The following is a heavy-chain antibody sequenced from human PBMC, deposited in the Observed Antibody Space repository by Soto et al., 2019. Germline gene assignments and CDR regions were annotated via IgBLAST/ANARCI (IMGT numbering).Heavy chain of an antibody. CDR3: AKRTGFLDSYGMDV. CDR2: ITGSGGGT. J-gene: IGHJ6*02. Sequence: EVQLLESGGGLVQPGDSLRLSCAASGFTFSNFAMSWVRQAPGKGLEWVSSITGSGGGTYYADSVKGRFIISRDNSKNTVYLQMNSLRAEDTAIYYCAKRTGFLDSYGMDVWGQGTTVTVSS. V-gene: IGHV3-23*01. CDR1: GFTFSNFA. D-gene: IGHD3-3*01.